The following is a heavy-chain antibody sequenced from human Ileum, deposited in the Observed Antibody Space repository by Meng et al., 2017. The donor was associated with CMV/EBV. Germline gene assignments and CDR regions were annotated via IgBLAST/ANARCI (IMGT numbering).Heavy chain of an antibody. CDR2: INPSSGST. CDR1: GYTFIYYY. J-gene: IGHJ5*02. CDR3: ARERSLQLTTLTTRNWIDP. Sequence: GESLKISCEATGYTFIYYYMHWARQVPGQGLEWMGIINPSSGSTTYAQNFQGRVTITRDTSTSTVYMELSGLRSEDTAVYYCARERSLQLTTLTTRNWIDPWGQGTLVTVSS. D-gene: IGHD4-11*01. V-gene: IGHV1-46*01.